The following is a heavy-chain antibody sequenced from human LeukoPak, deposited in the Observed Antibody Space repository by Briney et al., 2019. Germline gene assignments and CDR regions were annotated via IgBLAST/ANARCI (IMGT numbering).Heavy chain of an antibody. D-gene: IGHD3-3*01. V-gene: IGHV3-15*01. CDR2: IKSKTDGGTT. CDR3: TTEKELTIFGVVDY. CDR1: GFTFSNAW. J-gene: IGHJ4*02. Sequence: GGSLRLSCAASGFTFSNAWMSWVRQAPGKGLEWVGRIKSKTDGGTTDYAAPVKGRFTISRDDSKNTLYLQMNSLKTEDTAVYYCTTEKELTIFGVVDYWGQGTLVTVSS.